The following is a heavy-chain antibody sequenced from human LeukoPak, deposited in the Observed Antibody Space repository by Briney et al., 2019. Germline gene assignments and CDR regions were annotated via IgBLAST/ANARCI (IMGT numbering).Heavy chain of an antibody. CDR1: GGSISSSSYY. V-gene: IGHV4-39*07. Sequence: PSETLSLTCTVSGGSISSSSYYWGWIRQPPGKGLEWIGSTYYSGSTYYNPSLKSRVTISVDTSKNQFSLKLSSVTAADTAVYYCARGVEVSAYSYSSSWLNWLDPWGQGTLVTVSS. J-gene: IGHJ5*02. CDR3: ARGVEVSAYSYSSSWLNWLDP. D-gene: IGHD6-13*01. CDR2: TYYSGST.